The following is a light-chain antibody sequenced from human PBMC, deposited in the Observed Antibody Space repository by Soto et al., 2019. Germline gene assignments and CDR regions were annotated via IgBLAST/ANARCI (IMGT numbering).Light chain of an antibody. CDR2: AAS. CDR3: QQSYSTPRT. V-gene: IGKV1-39*01. CDR1: QTISSY. Sequence: DIQMTQSPSSLSASVVDRVTITCRASQTISSYLNWYQQKPGKAPNLLIYAASTLQSGVPSRFSGSGSGADFTLTISSLQPEDFATYYCQQSYSTPRTFGGGDKVDIK. J-gene: IGKJ4*01.